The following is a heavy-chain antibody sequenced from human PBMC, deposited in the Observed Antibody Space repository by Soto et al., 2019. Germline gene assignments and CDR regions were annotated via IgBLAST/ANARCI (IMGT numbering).Heavy chain of an antibody. CDR3: AHTNGDFIYRGYEPREGYFDY. Sequence: QITLKESGPTLVKPTQTLTLTCTFSGFSLSTSGVGVGWIRQPPGKALEWLALIHWDDDKRYSPSLKSRLTFTTDTSKNQVVLTMTNTDPVDTATYYCAHTNGDFIYRGYEPREGYFDYWGQGTLVTVSS. D-gene: IGHD5-12*01. CDR2: IHWDDDK. CDR1: GFSLSTSGVG. V-gene: IGHV2-5*02. J-gene: IGHJ4*02.